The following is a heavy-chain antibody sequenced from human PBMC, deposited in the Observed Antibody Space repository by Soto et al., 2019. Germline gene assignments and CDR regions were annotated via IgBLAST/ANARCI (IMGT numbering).Heavy chain of an antibody. D-gene: IGHD1-1*01. CDR2: TNPNSGGT. J-gene: IGHJ4*02. V-gene: IGHV1-2*02. CDR3: AKEPATAKPEGVDF. Sequence: ASVKVSCKASGYTFSDYYIHWVRQAPGQGLEWMGWTNPNSGGTKYAPKFQSGVTMTRDTSITTAYMELSRLRSGDTAVYYCAKEPATAKPEGVDFWGQGTLVTVSS. CDR1: GYTFSDYY.